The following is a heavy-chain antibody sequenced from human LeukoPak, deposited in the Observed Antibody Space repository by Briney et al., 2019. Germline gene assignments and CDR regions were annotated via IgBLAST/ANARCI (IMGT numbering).Heavy chain of an antibody. V-gene: IGHV4-59*01. CDR2: MFYTGST. J-gene: IGHJ4*02. CDR3: ARMYSGTSYYFDY. D-gene: IGHD1-26*01. Sequence: SETLSLTCSVSGGSISSDYWAWIRQPPGKGLDWIGYMFYTGSTNYNPSLKSRVTISLATSKNQFSLKLSSVTAADTAVYYCARMYSGTSYYFDYWGQGTLVTVSS. CDR1: GGSISSDY.